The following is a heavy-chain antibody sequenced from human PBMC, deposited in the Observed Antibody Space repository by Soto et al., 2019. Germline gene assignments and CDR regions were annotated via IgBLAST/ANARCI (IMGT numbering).Heavy chain of an antibody. CDR3: ARAGDFRTGYYPPFDY. J-gene: IGHJ4*02. Sequence: ASVKVSCKASGYTFTSYGISWLRQAPGQGLEWMGWISAYNGNTNYAQKLQGRVTMTTDTSTSTAYMELRSLRSDDTAVYYCARAGDFRTGYYPPFDYPGQGTLVTLPS. V-gene: IGHV1-18*01. CDR1: GYTFTSYG. D-gene: IGHD3-3*01. CDR2: ISAYNGNT.